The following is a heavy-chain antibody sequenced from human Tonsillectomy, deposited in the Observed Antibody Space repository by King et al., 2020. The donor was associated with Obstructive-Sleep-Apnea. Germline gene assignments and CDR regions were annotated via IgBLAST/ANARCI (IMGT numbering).Heavy chain of an antibody. D-gene: IGHD6-13*01. CDR1: GFTFSSYW. CDR3: ARPSYSSSWYDWYFDL. J-gene: IGHJ2*01. Sequence: VQLVESGGGLVQPGGSLRLSCAASGFTFSSYWMSWVRQALGKGREWLDKIKTGGSEKYYVEFVKGRFTISRDNAKNSLYLQSNRLRAVDTAVYYCARPSYSSSWYDWYFDLWGRGTLVTVSS. CDR2: IKTGGSEK. V-gene: IGHV3-7*01.